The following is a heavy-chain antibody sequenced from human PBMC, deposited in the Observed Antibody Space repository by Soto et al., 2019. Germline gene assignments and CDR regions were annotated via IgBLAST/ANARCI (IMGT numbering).Heavy chain of an antibody. CDR2: INAHSGGT. D-gene: IGHD6-13*01. Sequence: SAEVSSEACGLWFTVNYMYWLRQDNGQGLEWMGWINAHSGGTEYAPKFQGRVTLTRDTSIATAYLTLTSLTFDDTALYYCAKDLKRQLSYGLAPWGQGTQVTVSS. J-gene: IGHJ5*02. V-gene: IGHV1-2*02. CDR3: AKDLKRQLSYGLAP. CDR1: GLWFTVNY.